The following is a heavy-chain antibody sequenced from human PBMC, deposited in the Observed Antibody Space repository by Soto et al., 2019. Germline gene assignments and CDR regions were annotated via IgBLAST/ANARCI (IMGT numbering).Heavy chain of an antibody. D-gene: IGHD3-10*02. CDR2: IYHSGST. J-gene: IGHJ6*02. CDR1: GGSISSSNW. CDR3: ASVRGGYYYAMDV. V-gene: IGHV4-4*02. Sequence: QVQLQESGPGLVKPSGTLSLTCAVSGGSISSSNWWSWVRQPPGKGLEWIGEIYHSGSTNYNPSRRCRVTRSVDKSKNQFSLKLSSVAAADTAVYYCASVRGGYYYAMDVWGQGTTVTVSS.